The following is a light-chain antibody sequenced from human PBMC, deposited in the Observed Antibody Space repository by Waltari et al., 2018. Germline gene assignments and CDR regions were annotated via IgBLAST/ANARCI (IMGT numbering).Light chain of an antibody. CDR1: QSVSRNY. CDR3: QHYDTSAPLT. V-gene: IGKV3-20*01. Sequence: EIVLTQSPGTLSLSPGERVTLSCRAGQSVSRNYLAWYQQRPGQAPRLLIYGPSRRATGIPDRFSGSGSGTDFTLTISRLELEDFGVYYCQHYDTSAPLTFGGGSKVEIK. CDR2: GPS. J-gene: IGKJ4*01.